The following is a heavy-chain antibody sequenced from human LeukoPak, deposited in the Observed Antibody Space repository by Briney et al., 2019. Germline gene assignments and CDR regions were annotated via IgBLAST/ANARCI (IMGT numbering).Heavy chain of an antibody. CDR1: GFTFSNAW. D-gene: IGHD2-21*01. Sequence: GGSLRLSCAASGFTFSNAWMNWVRQAPGKGLEWVGRIKSKAYGGTIDYAAPVKGRYTISRDDSKNTLYLQMNSLKTEDTAVYYCSTDYGSSISSYYYYGMDVWGQGTTVTVSS. CDR3: STDYGSSISSYYYYGMDV. CDR2: IKSKAYGGTI. J-gene: IGHJ6*02. V-gene: IGHV3-15*07.